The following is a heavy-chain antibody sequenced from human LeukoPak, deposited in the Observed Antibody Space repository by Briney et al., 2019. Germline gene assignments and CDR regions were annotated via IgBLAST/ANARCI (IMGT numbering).Heavy chain of an antibody. Sequence: SETLSLTCTVSGGSISSYYWGWIRQPPGKGLEWIGSIYHSGSTYYNPSLKSRVTISVDTSKNQFSLKLSSVTAADTAVYYCARARISWFGWGYYYYYMDVWGKGTTVTVSS. CDR1: GGSISSYY. D-gene: IGHD3-10*01. CDR3: ARARISWFGWGYYYYYMDV. J-gene: IGHJ6*03. CDR2: IYHSGST. V-gene: IGHV4-38-2*02.